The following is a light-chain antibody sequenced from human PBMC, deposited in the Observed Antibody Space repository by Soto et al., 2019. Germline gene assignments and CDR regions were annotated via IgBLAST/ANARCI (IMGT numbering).Light chain of an antibody. CDR2: ADN. Sequence: QSVLTQPPSASATPGQGVTVSCSGSASNIGTFYVSWYQHLPGTAPKLLIYADNQRPSGVPDRFSGSKSGTSASLAISGLRSGDEADYYCCSYAGSSTFDVFGTGTKLTVL. V-gene: IGLV1-47*02. CDR3: CSYAGSSTFDV. J-gene: IGLJ1*01. CDR1: ASNIGTFY.